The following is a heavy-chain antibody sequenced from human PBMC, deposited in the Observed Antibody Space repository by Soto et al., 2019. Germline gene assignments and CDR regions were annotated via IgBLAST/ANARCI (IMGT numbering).Heavy chain of an antibody. V-gene: IGHV4-31*03. CDR3: VREEGGGYDHRWFDP. CDR1: GGSISSGGLY. D-gene: IGHD5-12*01. CDR2: IFYSGST. Sequence: SETLSLTCTVSGGSISSGGLYWSWIRQHPGKGLEWIGYIFYSGSTYYNPSLKSRVSISVDTSKNQFSLKLSSVTAADTAVYYCVREEGGGYDHRWFDPWGQGTLVTVS. J-gene: IGHJ5*02.